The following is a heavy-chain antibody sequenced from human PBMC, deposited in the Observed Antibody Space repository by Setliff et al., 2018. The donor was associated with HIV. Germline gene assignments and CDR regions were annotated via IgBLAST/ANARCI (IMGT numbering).Heavy chain of an antibody. CDR3: TTDQGRFFAFDI. CDR1: GFTFSSYA. Sequence: GGSLRLSCAASGFTFSSYAMNWVRQAPGKGLEWVGRIKSKADGGTTDDAAPVKGRFTISRDDSKNTLYLQMSSLKTEDTAMYYCTTDQGRFFAFDIWGQGTMVTVSS. V-gene: IGHV3-15*01. J-gene: IGHJ3*02. D-gene: IGHD1-26*01. CDR2: IKSKADGGTT.